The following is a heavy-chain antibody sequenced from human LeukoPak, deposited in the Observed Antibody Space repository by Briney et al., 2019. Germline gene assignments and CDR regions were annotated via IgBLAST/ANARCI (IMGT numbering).Heavy chain of an antibody. Sequence: PGGSLRLSCAASGFSFSSFSMNWVRRAPGKGLEWVSATSGSGGSTYYADSVKGRFTISRDNVKNMLYLQMDSLTDEDTAIYYCARSGYCSGENCYRHGLDIWGQGTMVTVSS. CDR2: TSGSGGST. D-gene: IGHD2-15*01. J-gene: IGHJ3*02. V-gene: IGHV3-23*01. CDR3: ARSGYCSGENCYRHGLDI. CDR1: GFSFSSFS.